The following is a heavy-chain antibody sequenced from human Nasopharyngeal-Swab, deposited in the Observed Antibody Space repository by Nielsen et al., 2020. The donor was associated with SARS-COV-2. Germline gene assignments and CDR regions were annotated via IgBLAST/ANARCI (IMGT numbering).Heavy chain of an antibody. CDR1: GFTFSNYA. CDR3: ARDSYGSSGGRSDY. J-gene: IGHJ4*02. CDR2: ISYDGSNK. V-gene: IGHV3-30-3*01. Sequence: GESLKISCAASGFTFSNYAMHWVRQAPGKGLEWVAVISYDGSNKYYADSVKGRFTISRDNSKNTLYLQMNSLRAEDTAVYYCARDSYGSSGGRSDYWGQGTLVTVSS. D-gene: IGHD6-6*01.